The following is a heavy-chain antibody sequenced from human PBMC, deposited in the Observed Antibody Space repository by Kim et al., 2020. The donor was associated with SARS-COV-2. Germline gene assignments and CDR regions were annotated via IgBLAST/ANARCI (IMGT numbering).Heavy chain of an antibody. Sequence: ASVKVSCKASGYTFTSYGISWVRQAPGQGLEWMGWISAYNGNTNYAQKLQGRVTMTTDTSTSTAYMELRSLRSDDTAVYYCARALNLLRFLEWEELDYWGQGTLVTVSS. CDR3: ARALNLLRFLEWEELDY. D-gene: IGHD3-3*01. J-gene: IGHJ4*02. CDR2: ISAYNGNT. V-gene: IGHV1-18*04. CDR1: GYTFTSYG.